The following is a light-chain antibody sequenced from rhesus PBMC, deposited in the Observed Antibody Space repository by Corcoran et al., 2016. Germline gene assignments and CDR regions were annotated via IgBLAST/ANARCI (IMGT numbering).Light chain of an antibody. CDR2: GAS. V-gene: IGKV3-10*01. Sequence: QVILTQSPATLSLSPGERATLSCRASQSVSSYLAWYQQKPGQAPRLLIYGASSRATGIPDRFSGSGSGTDFTLTLGSLEPEDVGVYHCYQHSSGYSFGQGTKVEIK. CDR3: YQHSSGYS. J-gene: IGKJ2*01. CDR1: QSVSSY.